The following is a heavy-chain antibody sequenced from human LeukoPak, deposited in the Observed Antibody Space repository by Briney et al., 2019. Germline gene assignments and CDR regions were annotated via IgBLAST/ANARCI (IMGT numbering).Heavy chain of an antibody. Sequence: SETLSLTCTVSGGSISSYSWSWIRQPPGKGLEWIGYIYYSGSTNYNPSLKSRVTISVDTSKNQFSLKLSSVTAADTAVYYCARVFRYCSSTSCYRAFDIWGQGTMVTVSS. J-gene: IGHJ3*02. D-gene: IGHD2-2*01. CDR3: ARVFRYCSSTSCYRAFDI. CDR1: GGSISSYS. V-gene: IGHV4-59*01. CDR2: IYYSGST.